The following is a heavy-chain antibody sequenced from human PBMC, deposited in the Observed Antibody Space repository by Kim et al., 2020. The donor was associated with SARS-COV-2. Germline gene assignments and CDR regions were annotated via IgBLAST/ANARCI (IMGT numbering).Heavy chain of an antibody. Sequence: NPGRTITKYSQKCQGRFTITRDTSASAAYMDLSGLTSEDTAVYYCARRLVDWGQGTLVTVSS. J-gene: IGHJ4*02. D-gene: IGHD6-6*01. V-gene: IGHV1-3*01. CDR3: ARRLVD. CDR2: NPGRTIT.